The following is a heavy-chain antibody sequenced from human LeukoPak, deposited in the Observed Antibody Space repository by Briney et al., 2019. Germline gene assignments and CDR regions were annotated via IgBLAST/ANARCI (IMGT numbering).Heavy chain of an antibody. CDR2: IDTNTGSP. Sequence: ASVKVSCKASGYTFTTYPINWVRQAPGQGLEWMGWIDTNTGSPTYAQGLTGRFVFSLDTSVSAAFLQINSLKAEDTALYYCGGGIETTCYFNYWGQGTLVTVSS. CDR3: GGGIETTCYFNY. CDR1: GYTFTTYP. D-gene: IGHD3-9*01. J-gene: IGHJ4*02. V-gene: IGHV7-4-1*02.